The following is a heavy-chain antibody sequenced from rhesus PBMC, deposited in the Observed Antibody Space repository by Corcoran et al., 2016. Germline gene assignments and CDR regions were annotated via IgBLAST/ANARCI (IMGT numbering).Heavy chain of an antibody. CDR3: ARRGSGWYGFDY. D-gene: IGHD6-31*01. J-gene: IGHJ4*01. Sequence: QVQLQESGPGLVKPSETLSPTCAVSGYSISSGYGWGWIRPPPGKGLEWIGQLYGVSGSTYYNPSLKSRVTVSKDTSKNQFSLKLSSVTAADTAVYYCARRGSGWYGFDYWGQGVLVTVSS. V-gene: IGHV4-127*01. CDR2: LYGVSGST. CDR1: GYSISSGYG.